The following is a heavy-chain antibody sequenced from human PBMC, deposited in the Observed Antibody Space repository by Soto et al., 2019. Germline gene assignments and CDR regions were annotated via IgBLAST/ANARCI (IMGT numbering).Heavy chain of an antibody. CDR3: AKDKLLPATKKSYYYYYGLDV. V-gene: IGHV3-30*18. J-gene: IGHJ6*02. CDR2: ISYDGSNK. CDR1: RFTFSSYG. Sequence: GGSLRLSCAASRFTFSSYGMHWVRQAPGKGREWVAVISYDGSNKNYVDSGKGRFTISRDNSTNTLYLQMNSLRAEDMAVYYCAKDKLLPATKKSYYYYYGLDVWGQGTTVTVSS. D-gene: IGHD2-2*01.